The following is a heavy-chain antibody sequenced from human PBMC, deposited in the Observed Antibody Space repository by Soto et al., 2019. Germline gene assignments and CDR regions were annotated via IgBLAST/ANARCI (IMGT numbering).Heavy chain of an antibody. J-gene: IGHJ4*02. CDR3: ARSGSSGHHGY. CDR2: IIPILGIA. CDR1: GGTFSSYT. Sequence: GASVKVSCKASGGTFSSYTISWVRQAPGQGLEWMGRIIPILGIANYAQKFQGRVTITADKSTSTAYMELSSLRSEDTAVYYCARSGSSGHHGYWGQGTLVTVSS. D-gene: IGHD3-22*01. V-gene: IGHV1-69*02.